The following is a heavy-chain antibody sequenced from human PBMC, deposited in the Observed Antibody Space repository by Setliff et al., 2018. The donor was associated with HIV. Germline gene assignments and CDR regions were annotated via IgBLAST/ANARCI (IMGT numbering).Heavy chain of an antibody. Sequence: GESLKISCAASGFTFSSYSMNWVRRAPGRGLEWVSGITSNGGRTGYADSVKGRFTISRDNAKNSLYLQMNSLRAEDTALYYCAREPYYDILTGYLDYWGQGALVTVSS. CDR3: AREPYYDILTGYLDY. J-gene: IGHJ4*02. D-gene: IGHD3-9*01. CDR1: GFTFSSYS. CDR2: ITSNGGRT. V-gene: IGHV3-20*04.